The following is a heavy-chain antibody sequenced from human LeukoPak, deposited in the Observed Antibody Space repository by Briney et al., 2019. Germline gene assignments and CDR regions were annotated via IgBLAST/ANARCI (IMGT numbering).Heavy chain of an antibody. CDR1: TFTFSSHT. CDR3: VRDFLGESGAGGY. CDR2: ISPSGNSK. J-gene: IGHJ4*02. V-gene: IGHV3-21*01. Sequence: GGSLRLSCTTSTFTFSSHTMNWVRQATGKGLEWVSSISPSGNSKYHADSVKGRFTISRDNAENSLYMQMNSLRAEDTGVYYCVRDFLGESGAGGYWGQGTLVTVSS. D-gene: IGHD3-10*01.